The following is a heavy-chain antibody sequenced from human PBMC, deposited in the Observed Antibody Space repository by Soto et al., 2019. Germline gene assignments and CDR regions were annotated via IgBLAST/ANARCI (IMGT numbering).Heavy chain of an antibody. V-gene: IGHV3-53*02. CDR1: GFTVSSNY. D-gene: IGHD6-13*01. CDR3: AGVPYSSSWFNWFDP. J-gene: IGHJ5*02. CDR2: IYSGGST. Sequence: EVQLVETGGGLIQPGGSLRLSCAASGFTVSSNYMSWVRQAPGKGLEWVSVIYSGGSTYYADSVKGRFTISRDNSKNMLYLQMNSLRAEDTAVYYCAGVPYSSSWFNWFDPWGQGTLVTVSS.